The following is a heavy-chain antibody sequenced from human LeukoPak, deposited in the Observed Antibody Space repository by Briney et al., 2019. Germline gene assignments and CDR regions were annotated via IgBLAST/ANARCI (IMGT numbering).Heavy chain of an antibody. CDR3: ARETDNWFDP. Sequence: SVKLSCKASGGTFSSYAISRVRQAPGQGLEWMGGIIPIFGTANYAQKFQGRVTITTDESTSTAYMELSSLRSEDTAVYYCARETDNWFDPWGQGTLVTVSS. J-gene: IGHJ5*02. V-gene: IGHV1-69*05. CDR2: IIPIFGTA. CDR1: GGTFSSYA.